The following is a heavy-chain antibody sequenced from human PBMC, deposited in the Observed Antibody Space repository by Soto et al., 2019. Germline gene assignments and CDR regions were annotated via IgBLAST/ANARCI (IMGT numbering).Heavy chain of an antibody. Sequence: PGGSLRLSCAASGFTFSSYSMNWVRQAPGKGLEWVSYISSSSGTIYHAGSVQGRFTISRDKAKNSLYLQMNSLRDEDTAVYYCARGHSSGHLFDYWGQGTLVTVSS. J-gene: IGHJ4*02. CDR2: ISSSSGTI. V-gene: IGHV3-48*02. D-gene: IGHD3-22*01. CDR1: GFTFSSYS. CDR3: ARGHSSGHLFDY.